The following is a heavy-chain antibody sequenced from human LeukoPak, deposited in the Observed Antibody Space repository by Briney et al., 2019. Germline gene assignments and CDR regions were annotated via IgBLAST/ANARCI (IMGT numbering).Heavy chain of an antibody. CDR3: ARDRTVTFFDY. D-gene: IGHD4-17*01. CDR1: GFTFSSYA. V-gene: IGHV3-33*08. CDR2: IWYDGSNK. J-gene: IGHJ4*02. Sequence: PGGSLRLSCAASGFTFSSYAMSWVRQAPGKGLEWVAVIWYDGSNKYYADSVKGRFTISRDNSKNTLYLQMNSLRAEDTAVYYCARDRTVTFFDYWGQGTLVTVSS.